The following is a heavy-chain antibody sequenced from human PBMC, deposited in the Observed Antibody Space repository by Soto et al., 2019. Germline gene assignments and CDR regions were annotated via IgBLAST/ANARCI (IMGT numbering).Heavy chain of an antibody. V-gene: IGHV3-23*01. Sequence: EVQLLESGGGLVQPGGSLRLSCAASGFTFSSYAMSWVRQAPGKGLEWVSAISGSGGSTYYADSVKGRFTISRDNSKNTLYLQMNSLRAEDTAVYYCAKGSTDYGDYVAYYYYMDVWGKGTTVTVSS. CDR3: AKGSTDYGDYVAYYYYMDV. J-gene: IGHJ6*03. D-gene: IGHD4-17*01. CDR1: GFTFSSYA. CDR2: ISGSGGST.